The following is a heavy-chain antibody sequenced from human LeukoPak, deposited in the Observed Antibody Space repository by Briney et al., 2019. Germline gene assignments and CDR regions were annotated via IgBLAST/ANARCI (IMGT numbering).Heavy chain of an antibody. CDR2: IYTSGST. V-gene: IGHV4-61*02. Sequence: PSETLSLTCSVSGDSISSGSYYWSWIRQPAGKGLEWIGRIYTSGSTNYIPSLKSRLTISVDASKNQFSLRLSSVTAADTAVYYCARCDSSGYYYFLDYWGQGTLVTVSS. CDR3: ARCDSSGYYYFLDY. CDR1: GDSISSGSYY. D-gene: IGHD3-22*01. J-gene: IGHJ4*02.